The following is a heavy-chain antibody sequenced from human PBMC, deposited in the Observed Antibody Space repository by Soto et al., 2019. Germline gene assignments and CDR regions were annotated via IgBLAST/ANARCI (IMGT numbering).Heavy chain of an antibody. CDR3: ARVKVPAAILGAFDL. Sequence: SVKVSCKASGYTFSTYGITWVRQAPGQGLEWMGWINPLKGDTNSAARFQDRLTMTTDTSTRTAYMELRSLTSDDTAVYYCARVKVPAAILGAFDLWGQGTVFTVSS. D-gene: IGHD2-2*02. CDR2: INPLKGDT. CDR1: GYTFSTYG. V-gene: IGHV1-18*01. J-gene: IGHJ3*01.